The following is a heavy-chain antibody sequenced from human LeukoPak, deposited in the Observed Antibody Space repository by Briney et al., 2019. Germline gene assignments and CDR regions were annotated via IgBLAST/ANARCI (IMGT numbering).Heavy chain of an antibody. CDR3: AICRSYYSRCYFDY. J-gene: IGHJ4*02. Sequence: GASVKVSCKSSGYTFTSYGISWVRQAPGQGLEWMGWISAYNGNTNYAQKLQGRVTMTTDTSTSTTYMELRSLSFDDKAVYYCAICRSYYSRCYFDYWGQGTLVTVSS. D-gene: IGHD1-26*01. V-gene: IGHV1-18*01. CDR2: ISAYNGNT. CDR1: GYTFTSYG.